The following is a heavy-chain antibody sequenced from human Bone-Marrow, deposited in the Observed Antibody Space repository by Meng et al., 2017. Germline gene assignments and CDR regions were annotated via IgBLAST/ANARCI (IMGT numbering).Heavy chain of an antibody. CDR1: GGSISSSSYY. D-gene: IGHD2-2*01. Sequence: SETLSLTCTVSGGSISSSSYYWGWIRQPPGKGLEWIGSIYYSGSTYYDPSLKSRVTISVDTSKNQFFLRQSAVTAAYTAVYYCARGSIKWSDAFDFWGQGTTVTVSS. CDR3: ARGSIKWSDAFDF. V-gene: IGHV4-39*07. J-gene: IGHJ3*01. CDR2: IYYSGST.